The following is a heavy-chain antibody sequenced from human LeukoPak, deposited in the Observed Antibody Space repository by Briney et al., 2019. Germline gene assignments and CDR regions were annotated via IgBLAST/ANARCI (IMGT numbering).Heavy chain of an antibody. D-gene: IGHD5-18*01. CDR2: ISGSGGST. CDR3: AKVIGYSYGYPFDY. J-gene: IGHJ4*02. CDR1: GFTFSSYA. V-gene: IGHV3-23*01. Sequence: HPGGSLRLSCAASGFTFSSYAMSWVRQAPGKGLEWVSAISGSGGSTYYADSVKGRFTISRDNSKNTLYLQMNSLRAEDTAVYYCAKVIGYSYGYPFDYWGQGTLVTVSS.